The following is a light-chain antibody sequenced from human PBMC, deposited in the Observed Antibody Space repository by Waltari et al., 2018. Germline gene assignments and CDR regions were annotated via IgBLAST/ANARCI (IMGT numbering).Light chain of an antibody. CDR3: QQYYSTPMYT. CDR2: GAS. CDR1: QNIDSY. V-gene: IGKV3-15*01. Sequence: ETVLTQSPATLSLSPGDRPTFSCRASQNIDSYLAWYQQKPGQAPRPLIYGASNGATGIPARFSGSGSGTDFTLTISSLQSEDFAVYYCQQYYSTPMYTFGQGTKLEIK. J-gene: IGKJ2*01.